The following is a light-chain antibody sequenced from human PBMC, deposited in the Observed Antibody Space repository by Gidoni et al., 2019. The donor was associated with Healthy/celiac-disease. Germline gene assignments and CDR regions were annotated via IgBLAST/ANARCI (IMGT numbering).Light chain of an antibody. J-gene: IGLJ1*01. V-gene: IGLV1-40*01. Sequence: QSVLTQPPSVSGAPGQRVTISCTGTSSNIGAGYDVHWYQQRPGTAPKLLIYGNSNRPSGVPDRFSGSKSGTSASLAITGLRAEDEADYYCQSYDSSLSAVFGTGTKVTVL. CDR1: SSNIGAGYD. CDR3: QSYDSSLSAV. CDR2: GNS.